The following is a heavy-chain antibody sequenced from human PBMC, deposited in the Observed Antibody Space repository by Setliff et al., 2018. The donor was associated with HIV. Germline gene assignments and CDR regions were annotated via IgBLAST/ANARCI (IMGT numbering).Heavy chain of an antibody. Sequence: SETLSLTCAVYGGSFGDQFWNWIRQPPGKGLEWIGYIYYSGSTYYNPSLKSRVTISVDTSKNQFSLKLSSVTAADTAVYYCASNTYYYGSGSSFYWGQGTLVTVSS. J-gene: IGHJ4*02. V-gene: IGHV4-30-4*08. CDR2: IYYSGST. D-gene: IGHD3-10*01. CDR1: GGSFGDQF. CDR3: ASNTYYYGSGSSFY.